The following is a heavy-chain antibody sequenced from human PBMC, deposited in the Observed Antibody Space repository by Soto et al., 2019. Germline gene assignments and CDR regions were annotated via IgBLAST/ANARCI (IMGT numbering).Heavy chain of an antibody. J-gene: IGHJ4*02. Sequence: EVKLVETGGALIQPGGSLTLSCAVSGFSVSSNYMAWVRQGPGKGLEWVSVIYTGGTTHYANSVTGRFTFSRDTSKNILYLHLNSLTTDDTAVYYCPRVWGYYFESWGQGTLVAVSP. D-gene: IGHD1-26*01. CDR1: GFSVSSNY. CDR3: PRVWGYYFES. V-gene: IGHV3-53*02. CDR2: IYTGGTT.